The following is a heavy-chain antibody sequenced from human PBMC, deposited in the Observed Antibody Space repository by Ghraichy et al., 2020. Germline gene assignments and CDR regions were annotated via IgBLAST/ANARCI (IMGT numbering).Heavy chain of an antibody. D-gene: IGHD6-19*01. CDR1: GFTFKNYA. Sequence: GGSLRLSCAASGFTFKNYAMSWVRQAPGKGLEWVSGISGSGGSTYSADSVKGRFTISRDNSKNTLYLQMNSLRDEDTAVYYCAKLGELIAVAGTDIDHWGQGTLVIVSA. CDR2: ISGSGGST. V-gene: IGHV3-23*01. CDR3: AKLGELIAVAGTDIDH. J-gene: IGHJ4*02.